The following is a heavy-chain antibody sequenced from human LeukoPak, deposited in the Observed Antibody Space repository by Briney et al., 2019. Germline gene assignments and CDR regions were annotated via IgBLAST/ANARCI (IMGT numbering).Heavy chain of an antibody. Sequence: GRSLRLSCAASGFTFDDYAMHWVRQAPGKSLEWVSGISWNSGCIGYADSVKGRFTISRDNAKNSLYLQMNSLRAEDTAVYYCARAKTRGVLDYWGQGTLVTVSS. CDR3: ARAKTRGVLDY. D-gene: IGHD2-8*01. J-gene: IGHJ4*02. V-gene: IGHV3-9*01. CDR2: ISWNSGCI. CDR1: GFTFDDYA.